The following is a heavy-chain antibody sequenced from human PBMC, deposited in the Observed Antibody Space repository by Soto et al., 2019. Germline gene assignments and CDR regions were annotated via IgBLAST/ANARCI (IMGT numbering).Heavy chain of an antibody. V-gene: IGHV3-23*01. J-gene: IGHJ4*02. Sequence: EVQLLESGGGLVQPGGSLRLSCAASGFPFSSYAMSWVRQPPGKGLEWVSAISGGGGSTYYADSVKGRFTISRDNSKNTLYLQMNSLRAEDTAVYYCAKDAQAVARSEIDYWGQGSLVTVSS. CDR1: GFPFSSYA. CDR3: AKDAQAVARSEIDY. CDR2: ISGGGGST. D-gene: IGHD6-19*01.